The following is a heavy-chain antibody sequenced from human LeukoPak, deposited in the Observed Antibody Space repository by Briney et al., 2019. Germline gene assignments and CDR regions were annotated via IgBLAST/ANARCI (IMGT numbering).Heavy chain of an antibody. CDR3: ARGGELLWFGESSKNWFDP. CDR1: GGSFSGYY. CDR2: INHSGST. D-gene: IGHD3-10*01. V-gene: IGHV4-34*01. J-gene: IGHJ5*02. Sequence: SETLSLTCAVYGGSFSGYYWSWIRQPPGKGLEWIGEINHSGSTNYNPSLKSRVTISVDTSKNQFSLKLSSVTATDTAVYYCARGGELLWFGESSKNWFDPWGQGTLVTVSS.